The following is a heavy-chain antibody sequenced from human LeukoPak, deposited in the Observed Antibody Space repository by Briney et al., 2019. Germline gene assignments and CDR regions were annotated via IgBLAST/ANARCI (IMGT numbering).Heavy chain of an antibody. D-gene: IGHD3-22*01. Sequence: GGSLRLSCAASGFTFSSYSMNWVRQAPGKGLEWVSSISSSSSYIYYADSVKGRFTISRDNAKNSLYLQMNSLRAEDTALYYCAKDIGGRIVVVLDYWGQGTLVTVSS. CDR2: ISSSSSYI. CDR1: GFTFSSYS. CDR3: AKDIGGRIVVVLDY. J-gene: IGHJ4*02. V-gene: IGHV3-21*04.